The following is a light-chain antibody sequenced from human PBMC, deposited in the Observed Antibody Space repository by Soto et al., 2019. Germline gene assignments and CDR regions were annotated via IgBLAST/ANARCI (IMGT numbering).Light chain of an antibody. CDR3: QQRSNWPPNT. J-gene: IGKJ3*01. CDR2: DAS. CDR1: QSVSSY. Sequence: EIVLTQSPATLSLSPGERATLSCRASQSVSSYLAWYQQKPGQAPRLLIYDASNRATGIPARFSGSGSGTDFTLTISSLVPEDFAVYYCQQRSNWPPNTFGPGTKVDIK. V-gene: IGKV3-11*01.